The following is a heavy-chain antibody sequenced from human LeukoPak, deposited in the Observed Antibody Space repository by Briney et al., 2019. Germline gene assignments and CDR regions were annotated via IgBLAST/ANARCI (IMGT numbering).Heavy chain of an antibody. Sequence: GGSLRLSCAASGFTFSSYAMSWVRQAPGKGLEAVSAISGSGGSTYFADSVKGRFTISRDNSKNTLYLQMNSLRAEDTAVYYCAKDWDSYGVSYFDYWGQGTLVTVSS. CDR2: ISGSGGST. V-gene: IGHV3-23*01. CDR1: GFTFSSYA. CDR3: AKDWDSYGVSYFDY. D-gene: IGHD5-18*01. J-gene: IGHJ4*02.